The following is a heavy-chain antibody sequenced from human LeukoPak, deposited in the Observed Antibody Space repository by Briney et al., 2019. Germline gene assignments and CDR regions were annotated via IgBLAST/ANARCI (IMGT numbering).Heavy chain of an antibody. CDR3: ARVFYCSGGSCYSLADAFDI. J-gene: IGHJ3*02. CDR2: MNPNSGNT. Sequence: ASVKVSCKASGYTFTSYDINWVRQATGQGLEWMGWMNPNSGNTGYAQKFQGRVTMTRNTSISTAYMELSSLRSGDTAVYYCARVFYCSGGSCYSLADAFDIWGQGTMVTVSS. V-gene: IGHV1-8*02. CDR1: GYTFTSYD. D-gene: IGHD2-15*01.